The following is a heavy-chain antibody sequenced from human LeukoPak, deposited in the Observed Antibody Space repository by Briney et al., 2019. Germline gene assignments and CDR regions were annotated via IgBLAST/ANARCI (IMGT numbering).Heavy chain of an antibody. V-gene: IGHV3-66*01. D-gene: IGHD2-21*02. CDR2: IYSGGST. CDR3: ARFEGDPFDY. CDR1: GFTFSSYA. Sequence: PGGSLRLSCAASGFTFSSYAMSWVRQAPGKGLEWVSVIYSGGSTYYADSVKGRFTISRDNSKNTLYLQMNSLRAEDTAVYYCARFEGDPFDYWGQGTLVTVSS. J-gene: IGHJ4*02.